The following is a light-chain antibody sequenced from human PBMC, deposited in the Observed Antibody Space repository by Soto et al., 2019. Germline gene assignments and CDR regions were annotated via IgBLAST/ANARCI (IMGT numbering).Light chain of an antibody. J-gene: IGKJ4*01. V-gene: IGKV3-11*01. CDR1: QSVSSY. CDR2: DAS. Sequence: EIVLTQSPATLSLSPGERATLSCRASQSVSSYLAWYRQKPGQAPRLLIYDASNRATGIPARFSGSGSGTDFTLTISSLEPEDFAVYYCQQRSNWFTFGGGTKVEIK. CDR3: QQRSNWFT.